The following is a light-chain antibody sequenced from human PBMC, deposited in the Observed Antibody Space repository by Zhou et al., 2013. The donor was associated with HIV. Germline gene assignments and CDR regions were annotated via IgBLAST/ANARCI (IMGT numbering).Light chain of an antibody. CDR2: EVS. V-gene: IGKV2D-29*01. Sequence: DIVMTQTPLSLSVAPGQPASISCKSSQSLVHTDGKTYLYWYVKKPGQPPQLLTYEVSSRFSGVSDRFSGSGSGTDFTLKISRVEAEDVGVYYCMQSIQLPRAFGP. CDR1: QSLVHTDGKTY. CDR3: MQSIQLPRA. J-gene: IGKJ3*01.